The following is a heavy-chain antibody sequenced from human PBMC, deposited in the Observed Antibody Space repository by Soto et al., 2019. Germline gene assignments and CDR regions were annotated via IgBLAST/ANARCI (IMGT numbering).Heavy chain of an antibody. D-gene: IGHD2-15*01. CDR2: ISYDGRQT. Sequence: QVHLVESGGTVVQPGRSLRLSCAASGFTFSNYAMHWVRQAPGKGLEWVAFISYDGRQTHYPDSVKGRFTISRDNSKNALNLQMDSLRADDTAIYYWAREGAASARTSDAFDIWGQGTMVAVSS. V-gene: IGHV3-30*04. J-gene: IGHJ3*02. CDR1: GFTFSNYA. CDR3: AREGAASARTSDAFDI.